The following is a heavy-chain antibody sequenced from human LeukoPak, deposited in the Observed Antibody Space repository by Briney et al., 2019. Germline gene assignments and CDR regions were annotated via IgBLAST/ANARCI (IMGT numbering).Heavy chain of an antibody. CDR3: ARGDFWCAWQYHYYYMDV. D-gene: IGHD3-3*01. V-gene: IGHV1-46*01. CDR1: GYTITSFY. CDR2: IDPSSDST. Sequence: ASVKVSCKASGYTITSFYMHWVRRAPGQGLEWVGMIDPSSDSTTYVQRFQGRVTMTRDMSTSTVYMELSGLTSEDTAVYYCARGDFWCAWQYHYYYMDVWGKGTTVTVSS. J-gene: IGHJ6*03.